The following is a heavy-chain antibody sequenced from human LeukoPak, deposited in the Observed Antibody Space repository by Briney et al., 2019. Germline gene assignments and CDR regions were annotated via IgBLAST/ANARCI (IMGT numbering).Heavy chain of an antibody. J-gene: IGHJ3*02. V-gene: IGHV3-30*03. CDR2: ISYDGSNK. CDR3: ATLAAAGFDAFDI. CDR1: GFTFSSYG. D-gene: IGHD6-13*01. Sequence: GSLRLSCAASGFTFSSYGTHWVRQAPGKGLEWVAVISYDGSNKYYADSVKGRFTISRDNSKNTLYLQMNSLRAEDTAVYYCATLAAAGFDAFDIWGQGTMVTVSS.